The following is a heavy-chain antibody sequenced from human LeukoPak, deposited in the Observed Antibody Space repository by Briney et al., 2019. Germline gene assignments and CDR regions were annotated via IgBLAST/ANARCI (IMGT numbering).Heavy chain of an antibody. J-gene: IGHJ4*02. V-gene: IGHV4-39*01. CDR1: GGSISSSSYY. CDR3: ARRGDGYNYNFDY. D-gene: IGHD5-24*01. Sequence: SETLSLTCTVSGGSISSSSYYWGWIRQPPGKGLEWIGSIYYSGSTYYNPSLKSRVTISVDTSKNQFSLKLSSVTAADTAVYYCARRGDGYNYNFDYWGQGILVTVS. CDR2: IYYSGST.